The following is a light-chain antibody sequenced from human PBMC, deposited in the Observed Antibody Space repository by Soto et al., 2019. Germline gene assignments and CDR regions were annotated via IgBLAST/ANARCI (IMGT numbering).Light chain of an antibody. CDR3: QQRQYWPPIT. CDR2: GAS. J-gene: IGKJ5*01. CDR1: QSVSNNY. Sequence: EIVLTQSPGTLSLSPGERATLSCRASQSVSNNYLAWYQQKPGQAPRLLIYGASNRATGIPARFSGSGSGTDFTLTISSLEPEDCAIYYCQQRQYWPPITFGQGTRLEIK. V-gene: IGKV3-11*01.